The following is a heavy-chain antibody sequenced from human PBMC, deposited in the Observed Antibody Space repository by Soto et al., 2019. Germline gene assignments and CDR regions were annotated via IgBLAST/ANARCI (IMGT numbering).Heavy chain of an antibody. CDR3: ARDSELTPFDY. D-gene: IGHD1-7*01. Sequence: QVQLVQSGAAVKKPGSSVKVSCKASGGTFSSYTISWVRQAPGQGLEWMGRIIPILGIANYAQKFQGRVTITADKSTSTAYMELSSLRAEDTAVYYCARDSELTPFDYWGQGTLVTVSS. V-gene: IGHV1-69*08. CDR2: IIPILGIA. J-gene: IGHJ4*02. CDR1: GGTFSSYT.